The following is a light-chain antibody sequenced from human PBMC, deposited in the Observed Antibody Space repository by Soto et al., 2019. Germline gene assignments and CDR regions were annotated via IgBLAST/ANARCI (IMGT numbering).Light chain of an antibody. CDR1: QSLSSN. CDR2: GAS. Sequence: EIVMTQSPATLSVSPGERVTLSCRASQSLSSNLAWYQQKPGQAPRLLIYGASTRATDIPARFSGSGSGTEFTLTISRLDPEDFAVYFCQQYGSSPRTFGQGTKVDIK. J-gene: IGKJ1*01. CDR3: QQYGSSPRT. V-gene: IGKV3-15*01.